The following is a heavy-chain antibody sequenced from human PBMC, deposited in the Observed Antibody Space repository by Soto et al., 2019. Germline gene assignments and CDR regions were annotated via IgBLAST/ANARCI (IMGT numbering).Heavy chain of an antibody. CDR1: GGTFSSYA. Sequence: SVKVSCKASGGTFSSYAISWVRQAPGQGLEWMGGIIPIFGTANYAQKFQGRVTITADESTSTAYMELSSLRSEDTAVYYCAGAHTAMGYSYHYYYYYGMDVWGQGTTVTVSS. J-gene: IGHJ6*02. CDR2: IIPIFGTA. V-gene: IGHV1-69*13. CDR3: AGAHTAMGYSYHYYYYYGMDV. D-gene: IGHD5-18*01.